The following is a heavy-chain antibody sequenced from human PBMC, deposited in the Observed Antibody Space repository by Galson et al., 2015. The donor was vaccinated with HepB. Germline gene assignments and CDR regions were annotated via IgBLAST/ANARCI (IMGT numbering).Heavy chain of an antibody. V-gene: IGHV1-18*01. CDR1: GSTFTSYG. J-gene: IGHJ6*02. CDR2: ISAYGNT. Sequence: SVKVSCKASGSTFTSYGINWVRQAPGQGLEWMGWISAYGNTNYAQKLQGRVTMTTDTSTSTAYMELRSLRSDDTAVYYCAREAVEVVVEYYCYYGMDVGGQRTTVTVSS. D-gene: IGHD2-15*01. CDR3: AREAVEVVVEYYCYYGMDV.